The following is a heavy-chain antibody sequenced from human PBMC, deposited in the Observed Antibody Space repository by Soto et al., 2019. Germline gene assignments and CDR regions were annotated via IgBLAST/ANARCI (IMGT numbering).Heavy chain of an antibody. Sequence: VKVSCKAPGGTLNTYAISWVRQAPGQGLEWMGRIIPIFGTANFAQKFQDRVTITADESTSTAYMELNTLRPEDTAVYYCARDDPLIGSSPRYYLGMDVWGQGTTVTVSS. J-gene: IGHJ6*02. CDR3: ARDDPLIGSSPRYYLGMDV. CDR2: IIPIFGTA. D-gene: IGHD6-6*01. CDR1: GGTLNTYA. V-gene: IGHV1-69*13.